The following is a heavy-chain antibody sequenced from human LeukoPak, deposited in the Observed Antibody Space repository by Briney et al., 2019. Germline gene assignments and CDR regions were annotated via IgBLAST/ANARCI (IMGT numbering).Heavy chain of an antibody. Sequence: GESLKISCKGSGYSFTSYWIGWVRQMPGKGLEWMGIIYPGDSDTRYSPSFQGQVTISADKSISTAYLQWSSLKASDTAMYYCARTYDSSGYYYEDYFDYRGQGTLVTVSS. D-gene: IGHD3-22*01. V-gene: IGHV5-51*01. CDR3: ARTYDSSGYYYEDYFDY. CDR1: GYSFTSYW. J-gene: IGHJ4*02. CDR2: IYPGDSDT.